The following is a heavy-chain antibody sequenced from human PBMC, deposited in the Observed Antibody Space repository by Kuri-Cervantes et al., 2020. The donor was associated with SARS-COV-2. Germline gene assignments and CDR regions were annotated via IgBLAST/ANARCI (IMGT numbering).Heavy chain of an antibody. CDR3: ARGLRGGSSGYLGY. D-gene: IGHD3-22*01. CDR1: GGSISSHY. CDR2: IYYSGST. Sequence: SETLSLTCTVSGGSISSHYWSWIRQPPGKGLEWIGYIYYSGSTNYNPSLKSRVTISVDTSKNQFSLKLSSVTAADTAVYYCARGLRGGSSGYLGYWGQGTLVTVSS. J-gene: IGHJ4*02. V-gene: IGHV4-59*08.